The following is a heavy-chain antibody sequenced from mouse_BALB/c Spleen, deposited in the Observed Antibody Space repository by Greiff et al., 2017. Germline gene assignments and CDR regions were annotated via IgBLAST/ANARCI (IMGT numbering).Heavy chain of an antibody. D-gene: IGHD2-1*01. CDR3: TRGNYGNYYAMDY. CDR2: IYPSDSYT. Sequence: QVHVKQSGAELVRPGASVKLSCKASGYTFTSYWINWVKQRPGQGLEWIGNIYPSDSYTNYNQKFKDKATLTVDKSSSTAYMQLSSPTSEDSAVYYCTRGNYGNYYAMDYWGQGTSVTVSS. V-gene: IGHV1-69*02. CDR1: GYTFTSYW. J-gene: IGHJ4*01.